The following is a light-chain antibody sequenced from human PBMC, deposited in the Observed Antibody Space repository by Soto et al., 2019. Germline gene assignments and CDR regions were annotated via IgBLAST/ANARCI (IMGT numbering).Light chain of an antibody. CDR3: QSSDSSLTEV. Sequence: QSVLTQPPSVSGAPGQRVTISCTGSSSNTGAGYDVHWYQQLPGTAPRLLIYANFNRPSGVPDRFSGSKSGTSASLAIAGLQAEDEADYYCQSSDSSLTEVFGTGTKLTVL. CDR1: SSNTGAGYD. CDR2: ANF. V-gene: IGLV1-40*01. J-gene: IGLJ1*01.